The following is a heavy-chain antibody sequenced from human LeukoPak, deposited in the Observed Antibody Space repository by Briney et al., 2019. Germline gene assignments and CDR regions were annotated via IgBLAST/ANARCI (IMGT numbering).Heavy chain of an antibody. CDR3: ARDKTGERRWGGTDY. J-gene: IGHJ4*02. V-gene: IGHV1-69*04. CDR2: FIPILGIV. CDR1: GGTFSTYT. Sequence: SVKVSCKASGGTFSTYTINWVRQAPGQGLEWMGRFIPILGIVNYAQKFQDRVMITADKTTTIVYIELSRLRSEDTAVYYCARDKTGERRWGGTDYWGQGTLVTVSS. D-gene: IGHD1-26*01.